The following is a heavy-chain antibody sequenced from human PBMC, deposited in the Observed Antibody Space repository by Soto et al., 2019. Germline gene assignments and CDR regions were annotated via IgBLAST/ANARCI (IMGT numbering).Heavy chain of an antibody. D-gene: IGHD1-1*01. CDR2: ISAYNGNT. CDR1: GYTFTSYG. J-gene: IGHJ6*02. V-gene: IGHV1-18*04. CDR3: ARDRLDHYYYYGMDV. Sequence: VKVSCKASGYTFTSYGISWVRQAPGQELEWMGWISAYNGNTNYAQKLQGRVTMTTDTSTSTAYMELRSLRSDDTAVYYCARDRLDHYYYYGMDVWGQGTTVTVSS.